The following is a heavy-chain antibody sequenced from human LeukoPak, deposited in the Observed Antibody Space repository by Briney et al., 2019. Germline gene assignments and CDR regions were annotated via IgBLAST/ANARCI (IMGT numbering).Heavy chain of an antibody. CDR1: GGSINSYY. CDR2: IFSSGNT. D-gene: IGHD3-16*01. V-gene: IGHV4-4*07. Sequence: SETMSLTCTVSGGSINSYYWSWIRQPAGKGLEWIGRIFSSGNTIYNPSLQSRVTMSVDTSKNQFSLRLNSVTAADAAVYYCARSPHRLIGHWFDPWGQGTLVTVSS. CDR3: ARSPHRLIGHWFDP. J-gene: IGHJ5*02.